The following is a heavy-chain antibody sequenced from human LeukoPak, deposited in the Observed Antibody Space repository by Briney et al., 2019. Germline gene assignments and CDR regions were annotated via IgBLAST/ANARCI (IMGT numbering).Heavy chain of an antibody. CDR1: GGSINGYY. CDR3: ARDVTGTTYYYYYMDV. V-gene: IGHV4-4*07. CDR2: IYNSESI. D-gene: IGHD1/OR15-1a*01. Sequence: PSETLSLTCTVSGGSINGYYWSWIRQPAGKGLEWIGRIYNSESINYNPSLKSRVTMSIDTSKNQFSLKLSSVTAADTAVYYCARDVTGTTYYYYYMDVWGKGTTVTVSS. J-gene: IGHJ6*03.